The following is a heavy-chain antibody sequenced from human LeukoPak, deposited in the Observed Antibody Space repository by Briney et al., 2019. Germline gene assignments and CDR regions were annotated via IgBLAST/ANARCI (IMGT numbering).Heavy chain of an antibody. CDR2: IYYSGST. J-gene: IGHJ4*02. D-gene: IGHD3-22*01. Sequence: PSETLSLTCTVSGGSISSSSYYWGWIRQPPGKGLEWIGSIYYSGSTYYNPSLKSRVTISVDTSKNQFSLKLSSVTAADAAVYYCARADYDSSGSYYFDYWGQGTLVTASS. CDR3: ARADYDSSGSYYFDY. V-gene: IGHV4-39*07. CDR1: GGSISSSSYY.